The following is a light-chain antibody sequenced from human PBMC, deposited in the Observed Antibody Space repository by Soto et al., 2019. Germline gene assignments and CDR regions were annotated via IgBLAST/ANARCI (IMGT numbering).Light chain of an antibody. CDR3: QQFKSGTWT. V-gene: IGKV1-5*01. CDR2: DVS. CDR1: QNIERW. J-gene: IGKJ1*01. Sequence: DIQMTQSPSTVSASVGDRVTITCRASQNIERWLAWYQQKPGKAPKLLLYDVSSLESGVPSRFSGSGSATEFILTINGLQPDDFATYFCQQFKSGTWTCGQGTKVDIK.